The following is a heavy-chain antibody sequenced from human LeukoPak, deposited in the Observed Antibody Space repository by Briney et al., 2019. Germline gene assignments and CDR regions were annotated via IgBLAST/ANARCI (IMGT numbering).Heavy chain of an antibody. CDR1: GDSISSGGYY. CDR3: ARSPYYYGSGSYSYFDY. V-gene: IGHV4-31*11. J-gene: IGHJ4*02. D-gene: IGHD3-10*01. Sequence: SETLSLTCAVSGDSISSGGYYWSWIRQHPGKGLEWIGYIYYSGSTYYNPSLKSRVTISVDTSKNQFSLKLSSVTAADTAVYYCARSPYYYGSGSYSYFDYWGQGTLVTVSS. CDR2: IYYSGST.